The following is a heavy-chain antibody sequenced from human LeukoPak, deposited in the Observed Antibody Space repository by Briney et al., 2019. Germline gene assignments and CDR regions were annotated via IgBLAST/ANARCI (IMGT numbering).Heavy chain of an antibody. CDR2: IYYTGST. CDR3: ARGVVAAPQTFDY. Sequence: SETLSLTCTVSGGSISGFYWSWIRQPPGKGLEWIGYIYYTGSTNYNPSLKSRVTISVDTSKNQFSLKLSPVTAADTAVYYCARGVVAAPQTFDYWGQGTLVAVSS. V-gene: IGHV4-59*01. CDR1: GGSISGFY. D-gene: IGHD2-15*01. J-gene: IGHJ4*02.